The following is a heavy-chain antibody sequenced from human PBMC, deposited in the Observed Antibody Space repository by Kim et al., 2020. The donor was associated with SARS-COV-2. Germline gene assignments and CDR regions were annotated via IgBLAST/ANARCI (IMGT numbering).Heavy chain of an antibody. J-gene: IGHJ4*02. CDR3: ARGGYSSSWPRKYYFDY. V-gene: IGHV1-18*01. D-gene: IGHD6-13*01. CDR1: GETFTSNG. CDR2: SSEYNVHT. Sequence: SVKVSCKGAGETFTSNGLDWLHQSSGQALDGVGLSSEYNVHTKDTQELKGRVTMTTDTSTSTAYMELRSLRSDDKAVYYCARGGYSSSWPRKYYFDYWGQGTLVTVSS.